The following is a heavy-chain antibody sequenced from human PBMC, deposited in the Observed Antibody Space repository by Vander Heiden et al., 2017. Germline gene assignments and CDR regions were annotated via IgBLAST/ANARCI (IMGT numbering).Heavy chain of an antibody. D-gene: IGHD6-19*01. CDR3: AKDLVAGTPPFDY. J-gene: IGHJ4*02. CDR2: ISGSGGST. V-gene: IGHV3-23*01. CDR1: GFPFRSYA. Sequence: EVQLLESGGGSVQPGGSLRLSCAASGFPFRSYAMSWVRQAPGKGLEWVSAISGSGGSTYYADSGKGRFTISRDNSKNTLYLQMNSLRAEDTAVYYCAKDLVAGTPPFDYWGQGTLVTVSS.